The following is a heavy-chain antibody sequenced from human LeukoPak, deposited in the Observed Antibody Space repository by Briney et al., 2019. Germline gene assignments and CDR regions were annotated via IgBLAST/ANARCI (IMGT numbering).Heavy chain of an antibody. CDR3: AKDATSGYYYGMDV. CDR2: ISYDGSNK. Sequence: GRSLRLSCAASGFTFSSYGMHWVRQAPGKGLEWVAVISYDGSNKYYADSLKGRFTISRDNSKNTLYLQMNSLRAEDTAVYYCAKDATSGYYYGMDVWGQGTTVTVSS. J-gene: IGHJ6*02. CDR1: GFTFSSYG. V-gene: IGHV3-30*18.